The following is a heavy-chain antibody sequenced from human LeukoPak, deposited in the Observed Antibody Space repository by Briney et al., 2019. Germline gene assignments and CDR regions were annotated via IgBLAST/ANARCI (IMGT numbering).Heavy chain of an antibody. CDR3: ARTENAFQDYGDYYFDY. V-gene: IGHV4-39*01. D-gene: IGHD4-17*01. Sequence: SETLSLTCTVSGGSISSSSYYWGWIRQPPGKGLEWIGSIYYSGSTYYNPSLKSRVTISVDTSKNQFSLKLSSVTAADTAVYYCARTENAFQDYGDYYFDYWGQGTLVTVSS. CDR1: GGSISSSSYY. J-gene: IGHJ4*02. CDR2: IYYSGST.